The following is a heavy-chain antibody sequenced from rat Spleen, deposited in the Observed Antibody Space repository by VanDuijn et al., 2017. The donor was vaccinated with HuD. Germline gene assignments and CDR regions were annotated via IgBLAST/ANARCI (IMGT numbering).Heavy chain of an antibody. D-gene: IGHD1-9*01. Sequence: EVQLVESDGGLVQPGRSLKLSCAASGFTFSDYYMAWVRQAPTKGLEWVATVIYDGSITYYRDSVKGRFTISRDNAKSTLYLQMDSLRSEDTATYYCARRHYGYTDYFDYWGQGVMVTVSS. V-gene: IGHV5-7*01. CDR3: ARRHYGYTDYFDY. CDR1: GFTFSDYY. J-gene: IGHJ2*01. CDR2: VIYDGSIT.